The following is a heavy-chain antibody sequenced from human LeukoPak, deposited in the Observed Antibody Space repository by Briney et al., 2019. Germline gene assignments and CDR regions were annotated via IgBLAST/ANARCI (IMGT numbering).Heavy chain of an antibody. CDR2: INHSGST. Sequence: PSETLSLTCAVYGGSFSGYYWSWIRQPPGKGLEWIGEINHSGSTNYNPSLKSRVTISVDTSKNQFSLKLSSVTAADTAVYCCARGPLNLPTGYSSSRYRVNNRNWFDPWGQGTLVTVSS. CDR1: GGSFSGYY. D-gene: IGHD6-13*01. V-gene: IGHV4-34*01. CDR3: ARGPLNLPTGYSSSRYRVNNRNWFDP. J-gene: IGHJ5*02.